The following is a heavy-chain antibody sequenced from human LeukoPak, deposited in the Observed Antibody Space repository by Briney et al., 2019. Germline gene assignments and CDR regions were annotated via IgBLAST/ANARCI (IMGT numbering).Heavy chain of an antibody. J-gene: IGHJ3*02. Sequence: GASVKVSCKASGYTFTSYATHWVRQAPGQRLEWMGWINAGNGNTKYSQKFQGRVTITRDTSASTAYMELSSLRSEDTAVYYCARGGSREPYDAFDIWGQGTMVTVSS. CDR3: ARGGSREPYDAFDI. CDR2: INAGNGNT. CDR1: GYTFTSYA. D-gene: IGHD3-16*01. V-gene: IGHV1-3*01.